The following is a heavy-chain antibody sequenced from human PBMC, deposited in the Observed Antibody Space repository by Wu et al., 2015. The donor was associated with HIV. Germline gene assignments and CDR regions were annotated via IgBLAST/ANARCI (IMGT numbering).Heavy chain of an antibody. V-gene: IGHV1-2*02. CDR3: ARDAVWFGEEGRDFDY. J-gene: IGHJ4*02. Sequence: QVQLVQSGAEVKKPGASVKVSCKASGYTFTGYYMHWVRQAPGQGLEWMGWINPNSGGTNYAQKFQGRVTMTRDTSISTAYMELSRLRSDDTAVYYCARDAVWFGEEGRDFDYWGQGTLVTVSS. D-gene: IGHD3-10*01. CDR1: GYTFTGYY. CDR2: INPNSGGT.